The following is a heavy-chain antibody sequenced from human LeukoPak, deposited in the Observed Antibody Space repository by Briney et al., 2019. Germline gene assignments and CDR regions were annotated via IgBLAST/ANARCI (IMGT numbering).Heavy chain of an antibody. CDR1: GFTFSSYA. Sequence: GGSLRLSCAASGFTFSSYAMSWVRQAPGKGLEWVSAISGSGGSTYYADSVKGRFTISRDNSKNTLYLQMNSLRAEDTAVYYCAKDFPDFMGRGVDYYFDYWGQGTLVTVSS. D-gene: IGHD3-10*01. CDR3: AKDFPDFMGRGVDYYFDY. V-gene: IGHV3-23*01. J-gene: IGHJ4*02. CDR2: ISGSGGST.